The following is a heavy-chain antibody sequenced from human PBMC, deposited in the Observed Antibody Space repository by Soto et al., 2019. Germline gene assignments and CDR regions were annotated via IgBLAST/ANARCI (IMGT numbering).Heavy chain of an antibody. CDR1: GGSFSGYY. J-gene: IGHJ4*02. Sequence: QVQLQQWGAGLLKPSETLSLTCAVYGGSFSGYYWSWIRQPPGKGLEWIGEINHSGSTNYNPSLKSRVXXSXDXXKNQFSLKLSSVTAADTAVYYCASMVRGVINEFDYWGQGTLVTVSS. D-gene: IGHD3-10*01. CDR2: INHSGST. V-gene: IGHV4-34*01. CDR3: ASMVRGVINEFDY.